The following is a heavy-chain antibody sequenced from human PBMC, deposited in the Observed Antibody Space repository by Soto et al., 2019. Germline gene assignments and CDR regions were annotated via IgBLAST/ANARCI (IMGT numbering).Heavy chain of an antibody. CDR1: GFTLSDHY. D-gene: IGHD3-22*01. Sequence: GGSLRLSCAGFGFTLSDHYIDWVRQAPGKGLEWVGRSRDKPQGYSTAYAASVKGRFTTSRDESKNSAYLQMNSLKTEDTAVYYCVRATYFSDSSGYTRCLDYWGQGTLVTVSS. V-gene: IGHV3-72*01. CDR3: VRATYFSDSSGYTRCLDY. J-gene: IGHJ4*02. CDR2: SRDKPQGYST.